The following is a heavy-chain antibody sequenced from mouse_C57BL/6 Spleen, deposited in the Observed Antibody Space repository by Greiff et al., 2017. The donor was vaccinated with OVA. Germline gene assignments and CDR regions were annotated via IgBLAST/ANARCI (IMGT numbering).Heavy chain of an antibody. CDR1: GYTFTSYW. V-gene: IGHV1-64*01. CDR3: ARGGLRPWFAY. Sequence: QVQLQQPGAELVKPGASVKLSCKASGYTFTSYWMHWVKQRPGQGLEWIGMIHPNSGSTNYNEKFKSKATLTVDKSSSTAYMQLSSLTSEDAAVYYCARGGLRPWFAYWGQGTLVTVSA. CDR2: IHPNSGST. D-gene: IGHD2-4*01. J-gene: IGHJ3*01.